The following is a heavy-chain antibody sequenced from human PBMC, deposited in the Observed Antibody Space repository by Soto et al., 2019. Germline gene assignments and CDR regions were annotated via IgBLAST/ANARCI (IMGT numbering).Heavy chain of an antibody. D-gene: IGHD1-26*01. J-gene: IGHJ4*02. CDR3: ARSAGGSYPQYDY. CDR2: FSGRGDDT. Sequence: GSLRLSCAATGFTLRTNGMSWVRQAPGKGLEWVSSFSGRGDDTWYADSLKGRFIISRDNSQNTVYLQMNSLRAEDTALYYCARSAGGSYPQYDYWGQGTLVTVSS. CDR1: GFTLRTNG. V-gene: IGHV3-23*01.